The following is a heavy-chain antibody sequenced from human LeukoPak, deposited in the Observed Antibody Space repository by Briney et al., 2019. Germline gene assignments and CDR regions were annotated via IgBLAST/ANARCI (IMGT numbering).Heavy chain of an antibody. CDR2: INPNSGGT. Sequence: ASVNVSCKASGYTFTGYYMHWVRRALGQGLVGMVWINPNSGGTGDAQQFQGRDTMTRDTSTSTVYMELSRLRSDDTAVYYCARLKSTISSGWFDPWGQGTLVTVSS. V-gene: IGHV1-2*02. CDR1: GYTFTGYY. D-gene: IGHD6-6*01. J-gene: IGHJ5*02. CDR3: ARLKSTISSGWFDP.